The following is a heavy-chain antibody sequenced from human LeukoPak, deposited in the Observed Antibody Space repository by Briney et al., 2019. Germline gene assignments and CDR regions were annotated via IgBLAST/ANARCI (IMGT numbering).Heavy chain of an antibody. J-gene: IGHJ6*02. V-gene: IGHV3-66*01. D-gene: IGHD2-2*01. Sequence: GGSLRLSCAASGFTVSSNYMSWVRQAPGKGLEWVSVIYSGGSTYYADSVKGRFTISRDNSKNTLYLQMNSLRAEDTAVYYCARETIGYQLPYNYYGMDVWGQGTTVTVSS. CDR1: GFTVSSNY. CDR3: ARETIGYQLPYNYYGMDV. CDR2: IYSGGST.